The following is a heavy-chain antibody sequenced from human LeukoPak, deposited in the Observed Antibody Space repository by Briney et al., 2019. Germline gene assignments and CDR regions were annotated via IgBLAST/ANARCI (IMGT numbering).Heavy chain of an antibody. D-gene: IGHD2-2*01. Sequence: GASVKVSCKASGYTFTSYGISWVRQAPGQGLEWMGWISAYNGNTNYAQKLQGRVTMTTDTSTSTAYMELWSLRSDDTAVYYCARDVSRYCSSTSCPVDYWGQGTLVTVSS. V-gene: IGHV1-18*04. CDR3: ARDVSRYCSSTSCPVDY. J-gene: IGHJ4*02. CDR1: GYTFTSYG. CDR2: ISAYNGNT.